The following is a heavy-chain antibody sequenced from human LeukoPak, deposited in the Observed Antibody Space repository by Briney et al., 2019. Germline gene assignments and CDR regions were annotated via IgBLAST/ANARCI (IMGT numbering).Heavy chain of an antibody. CDR3: TREPPRQSDY. CDR1: GFTFGDYA. J-gene: IGHJ4*02. D-gene: IGHD5-24*01. Sequence: PGRSLRLSCTASGFTFGDYAMSWVRQAPGKGLKWVAFIRSKAYGGTTEYAASVKGRFTISRDDSKSIAYLQMNSLKSEDTAVYYCTREPPRQSDYWGQGTLVTVSS. V-gene: IGHV3-49*04. CDR2: IRSKAYGGTT.